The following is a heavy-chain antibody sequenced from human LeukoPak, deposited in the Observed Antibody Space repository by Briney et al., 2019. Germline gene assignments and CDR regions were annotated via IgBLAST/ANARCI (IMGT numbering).Heavy chain of an antibody. CDR1: GFTFSNYW. Sequence: GGSLRLSCVASGFTFSNYWMSWVRQAPGKGLEWVSAISGSGGSTYYADSVKGRFTISRDNSKNTLYLQMNSLRAEDTAVYYCAKTKNDYGDYEFDYWGQGTLVTVSS. CDR2: ISGSGGST. CDR3: AKTKNDYGDYEFDY. D-gene: IGHD4-17*01. J-gene: IGHJ4*02. V-gene: IGHV3-23*01.